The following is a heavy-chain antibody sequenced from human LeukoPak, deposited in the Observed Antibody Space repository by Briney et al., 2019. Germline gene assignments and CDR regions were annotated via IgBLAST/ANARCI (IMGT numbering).Heavy chain of an antibody. CDR1: GGSISSGGYY. Sequence: SETLSLTCTVSGGSISSGGYYWSWIRQHPGKGLEWIGYIYYTGRTTYNPSVKSRVTISADTSKNQFSLRLNSVTAADTAVYFCASAPLGNSFGYMAYWGQGALVTVSS. D-gene: IGHD5-18*01. CDR3: ASAPLGNSFGYMAY. CDR2: IYYTGRT. J-gene: IGHJ4*02. V-gene: IGHV4-31*03.